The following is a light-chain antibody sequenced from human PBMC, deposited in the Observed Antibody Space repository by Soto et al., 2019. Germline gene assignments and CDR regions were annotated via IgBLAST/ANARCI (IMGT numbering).Light chain of an antibody. CDR2: SAS. J-gene: IGKJ1*01. Sequence: DIQLTQSPSSLSAFVGDTVTITCRASQSISTYLNWYQQKPGTAPKLLIYSASNLQSGVPSRFSGSGSVTDFTLTITSLRPEDFATYYGQQSYSLPGTFGQGTKVEI. CDR1: QSISTY. V-gene: IGKV1-39*01. CDR3: QQSYSLPGT.